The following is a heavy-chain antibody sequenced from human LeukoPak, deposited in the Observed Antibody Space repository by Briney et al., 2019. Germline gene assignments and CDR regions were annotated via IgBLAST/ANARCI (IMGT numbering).Heavy chain of an antibody. CDR2: IYYSGST. Sequence: SETLSLTCTVSGDSIGSSSYYWGWIRQPPGKGLEWIGSIYYSGSTYYNPSLKSRVTISVDTSKNQFSLKLSSVTAADTAVYYCARLRLPAPDYWGQGTLVTVSS. V-gene: IGHV4-39*01. CDR3: ARLRLPAPDY. J-gene: IGHJ4*02. CDR1: GDSIGSSSYY. D-gene: IGHD2-15*01.